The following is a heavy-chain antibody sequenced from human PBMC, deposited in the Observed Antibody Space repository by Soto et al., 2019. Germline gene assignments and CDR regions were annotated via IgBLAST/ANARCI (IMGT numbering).Heavy chain of an antibody. CDR3: ARARRKRYCSGSSCYCWWFDP. CDR1: GWSFSGYY. Sequence: SETLSLTCAFYGWSFSGYYWSWIRQPPGKGLEWIGEINHSGSTNYNPSLKSRVTISVDTSKNQFSLKLSSVTAADTAVYYCARARRKRYCSGSSCYCWWFDPWGQGTLVTVCS. J-gene: IGHJ5*02. CDR2: INHSGST. V-gene: IGHV4-34*01. D-gene: IGHD2-15*01.